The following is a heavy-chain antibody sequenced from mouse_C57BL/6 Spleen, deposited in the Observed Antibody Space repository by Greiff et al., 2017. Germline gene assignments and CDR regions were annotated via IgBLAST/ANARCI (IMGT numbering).Heavy chain of an antibody. V-gene: IGHV1-69*01. CDR3: ARSGYYGSSPSYYFDY. CDR2: IDPSDSYT. Sequence: VQLQQPGAELVMPGASVKLSCKASGYTFTSYWMHWVKQRPGQGLEWIGEIDPSDSYTNYNQKFKGKSTLTVDKSSSTAYMQLSSLTSEDSAVYCCARSGYYGSSPSYYFDYWGQGTTLTVAS. CDR1: GYTFTSYW. D-gene: IGHD1-1*01. J-gene: IGHJ2*01.